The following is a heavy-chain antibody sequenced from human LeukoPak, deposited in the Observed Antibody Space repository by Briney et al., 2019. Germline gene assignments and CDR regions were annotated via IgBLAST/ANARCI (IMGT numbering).Heavy chain of an antibody. J-gene: IGHJ4*02. D-gene: IGHD3-22*01. Sequence: EASVKVSCKASGYTFTSYAMNWVRQAPVQGLEWMGWINTNTGNPTYAQGFTGRFVFSLDTSVSTAYLQISSLKAEDTAVYYCAAHYYDSAAIPPVFDYWGQGTLVTVSS. CDR1: GYTFTSYA. CDR2: INTNTGNP. CDR3: AAHYYDSAAIPPVFDY. V-gene: IGHV7-4-1*02.